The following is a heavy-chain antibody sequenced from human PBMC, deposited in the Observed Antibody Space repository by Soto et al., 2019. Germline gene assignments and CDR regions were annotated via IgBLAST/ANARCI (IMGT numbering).Heavy chain of an antibody. Sequence: ASVKVSCKASGYPFTGYYMHWVRQAPGQGLEWMGWINPNSGGTNYAQKFQGRVTMTRDTSISTAYMELSRLRSDDTAVYYCARARGANFGELSLRGYYYYGMDVWGQGTTVTVSS. J-gene: IGHJ6*02. D-gene: IGHD3-10*01. CDR1: GYPFTGYY. CDR3: ARARGANFGELSLRGYYYYGMDV. V-gene: IGHV1-2*02. CDR2: INPNSGGT.